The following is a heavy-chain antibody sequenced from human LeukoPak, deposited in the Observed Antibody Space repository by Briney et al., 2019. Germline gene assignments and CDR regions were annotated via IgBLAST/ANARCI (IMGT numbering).Heavy chain of an antibody. CDR1: GFPFISYT. Sequence: GGSLRLSCAASGFPFISYTMNWVRQAPGKGLEWVSSITSRGSDIFYADSVRGRFTISSDSAKNSLYLQMNSLRAEDSAVYYCARVGSAYIYGYIDCWGQGTLVTVSS. D-gene: IGHD5-18*01. CDR2: ITSRGSDI. J-gene: IGHJ4*02. CDR3: ARVGSAYIYGYIDC. V-gene: IGHV3-21*01.